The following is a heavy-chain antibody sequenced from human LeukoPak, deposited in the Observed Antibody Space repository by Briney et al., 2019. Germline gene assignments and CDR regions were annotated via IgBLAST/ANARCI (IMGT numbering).Heavy chain of an antibody. V-gene: IGHV3-15*01. J-gene: IGHJ4*02. Sequence: GGSLRLSCAASGFTFSNAWMSWVRQAPGKGLEWLGRIKAKTEGGTTDYTTPVKDRFTISRDDSKNTLYLQMNSLTTEDTGVYYCTTYNGGWYWGQGTLVTVSS. CDR3: TTYNGGWY. CDR2: IKAKTEGGTT. D-gene: IGHD6-25*01. CDR1: GFTFSNAW.